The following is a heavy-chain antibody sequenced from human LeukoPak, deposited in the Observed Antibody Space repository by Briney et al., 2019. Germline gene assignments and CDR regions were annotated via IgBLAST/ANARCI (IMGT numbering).Heavy chain of an antibody. CDR1: GFSFSAYI. V-gene: IGHV3-64*01. CDR3: TRRYGGHSGWAGYHDS. CDR2: IRSDGSST. D-gene: IGHD6-19*01. Sequence: WGSLSLSCVASGFSFSAYIMHWVRQAPGKGLEYVGAIRSDGSSTFYPYSVKGRFTISRDTSKSILYLQMGSLRAEDTAVYYCTRRYGGHSGWAGYHDSWGQGTLVTVSS. J-gene: IGHJ4*02.